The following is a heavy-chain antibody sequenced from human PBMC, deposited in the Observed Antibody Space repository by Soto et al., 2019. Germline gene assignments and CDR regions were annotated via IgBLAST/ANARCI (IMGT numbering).Heavy chain of an antibody. V-gene: IGHV1-58*01. CDR2: IVVGSGNT. D-gene: IGHD6-13*01. CDR3: AADTYSSSLLKNYYYYGMDV. J-gene: IGHJ6*02. Sequence: SVKVSCKASGFTFTSSAVHWVRQARGQRLELIGWIVVGSGNTNYAQKFQERVTITRDMSTSTAYMELSSLRSEDTAVYYCAADTYSSSLLKNYYYYGMDVWGQGTTVTVSS. CDR1: GFTFTSSA.